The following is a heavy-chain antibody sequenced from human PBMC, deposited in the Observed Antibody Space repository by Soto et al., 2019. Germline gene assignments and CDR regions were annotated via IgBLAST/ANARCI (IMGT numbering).Heavy chain of an antibody. J-gene: IGHJ6*02. CDR3: VKEPDV. Sequence: GWSLRLSCVASGFKFRSYAMTWVRQAPGKGLEWVAAVSPTGDSTYYADSLKGRLTISRDNSKNTVFLQMNSLSADDTALYYCVKEPDVWGQGISVTVSS. CDR1: GFKFRSYA. V-gene: IGHV3-23*01. CDR2: VSPTGDST.